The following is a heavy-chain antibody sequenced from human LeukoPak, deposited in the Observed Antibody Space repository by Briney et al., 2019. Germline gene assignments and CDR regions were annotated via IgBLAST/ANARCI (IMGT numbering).Heavy chain of an antibody. V-gene: IGHV1-69*13. J-gene: IGHJ4*02. Sequence: SVKVSCKASGDTFSSYAISWLRQAPGQGLEWMGGIIPIFGTANYAQKFQGRVTITADESTSTAYMELSSLRSEDTAVYYCGGERDRTYERIPVASFDYWGQGTLVTVSS. D-gene: IGHD6-19*01. CDR2: IIPIFGTA. CDR1: GDTFSSYA. CDR3: GGERDRTYERIPVASFDY.